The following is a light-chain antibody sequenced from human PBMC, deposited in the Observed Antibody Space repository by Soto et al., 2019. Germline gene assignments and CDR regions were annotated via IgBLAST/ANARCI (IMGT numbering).Light chain of an antibody. CDR2: GVS. Sequence: AIRITQSPSSLSSSTRDRFTITCRASHRLNTYLAWYQQKPGTAPKLLIYGVSSLQSGVPSRFSGSGSGTDFTLIISSLQSEDFATYYCQQYFSYPYTFGQGTKVDIK. CDR1: HRLNTY. V-gene: IGKV1-8*01. CDR3: QQYFSYPYT. J-gene: IGKJ2*01.